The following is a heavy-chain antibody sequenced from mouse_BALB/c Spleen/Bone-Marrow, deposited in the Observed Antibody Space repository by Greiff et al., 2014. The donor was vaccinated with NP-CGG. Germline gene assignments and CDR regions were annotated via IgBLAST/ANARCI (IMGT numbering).Heavy chain of an antibody. D-gene: IGHD2-1*01. CDR2: IDPANGNT. Sequence: VHVKQSGAELVKPGASVKLSRTASGFNIKDTYMHWVKQRPEQGLEWIGRIDPANGNTKYDPKFQGKATITADTSSNTAYLQLSSLTSEGTAVYYCAIYYGNDYAMDYWGQGTSVTVSS. CDR1: GFNIKDTY. J-gene: IGHJ4*01. V-gene: IGHV14-3*02. CDR3: AIYYGNDYAMDY.